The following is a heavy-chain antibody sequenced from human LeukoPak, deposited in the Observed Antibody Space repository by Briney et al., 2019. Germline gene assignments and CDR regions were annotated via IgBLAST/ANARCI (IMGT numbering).Heavy chain of an antibody. CDR2: INPSGGST. D-gene: IGHD2-15*01. Sequence: GASVKVSCKASGYTFTSYYMHWVRQAPGQGLEWMGIINPSGGSTSYAQKFQGRVTMTRDMSTSTVYMGLSSLRSEDTAVYYYARAGGYCSGGSCYLLQGYFDYWGQGTLVTVSS. V-gene: IGHV1-46*01. J-gene: IGHJ4*02. CDR3: ARAGGYCSGGSCYLLQGYFDY. CDR1: GYTFTSYY.